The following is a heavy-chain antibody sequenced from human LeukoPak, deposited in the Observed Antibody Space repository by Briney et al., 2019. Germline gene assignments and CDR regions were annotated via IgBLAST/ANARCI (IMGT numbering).Heavy chain of an antibody. J-gene: IGHJ4*02. CDR2: ISHDGTNS. V-gene: IGHV3-30*14. CDR1: GFTFSSYP. Sequence: GGSLRLSCEASGFTFSSYPIHWVRQAPGKGLDWVTVISHDGTNSYYADSVKGRFTISRDNSQNTLYLQMNSLRGDDTAVYYCARGHWTLGFDSTRWYWIDYWGQGTLVAVSS. CDR3: ARGHWTLGFDSTRWYWIDY. D-gene: IGHD6-13*01.